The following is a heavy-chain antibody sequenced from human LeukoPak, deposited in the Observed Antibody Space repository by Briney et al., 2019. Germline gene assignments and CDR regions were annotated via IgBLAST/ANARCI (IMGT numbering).Heavy chain of an antibody. V-gene: IGHV4-59*08. CDR1: GVSISSYY. CDR2: FYYSGST. CDR3: ARHLSAPRYFDY. D-gene: IGHD6-6*01. Sequence: SETLSLTCTVSGVSISSYYWSWIRQPPGKGLEWIGYFYYSGSTNYNPSLKSRVTISVDTSKNQFSLKLSSVTAADTAVYYCARHLSAPRYFDYWGQGTLVTVSS. J-gene: IGHJ4*02.